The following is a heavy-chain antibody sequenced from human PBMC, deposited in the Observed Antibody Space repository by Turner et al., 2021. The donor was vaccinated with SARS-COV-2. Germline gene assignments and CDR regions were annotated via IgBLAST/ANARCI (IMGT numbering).Heavy chain of an antibody. V-gene: IGHV3-49*04. J-gene: IGHJ4*02. CDR3: TRVGATIKYYDRSAYFDY. Sequence: EVQVVESGGDLVQPGRSLRLSCTTSGFIFGDYDMSWVRQAPGKGLEWVGFIRRKGYGGATEYAASVKGRFTISRDDSKSIAYLQMSSLKTEDTAVYYCTRVGATIKYYDRSAYFDYWGQGTQVTVSS. CDR2: IRRKGYGGAT. D-gene: IGHD3-22*01. CDR1: GFIFGDYD.